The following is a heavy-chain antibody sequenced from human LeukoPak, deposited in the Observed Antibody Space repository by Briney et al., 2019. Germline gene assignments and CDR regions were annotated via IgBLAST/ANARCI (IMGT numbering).Heavy chain of an antibody. D-gene: IGHD3-3*01. J-gene: IGHJ4*02. Sequence: PGGSLRLSCAASGFTFSGSSLQWVRQASGKGLESLGRIRGKPNSYATAYAASVKSRFTISRDDSKNTAYLQMNSLKTEDTAVYYCTSNDFWSTYWGQGTLVTVSS. CDR2: IRGKPNSYAT. CDR3: TSNDFWSTY. V-gene: IGHV3-73*01. CDR1: GFTFSGSS.